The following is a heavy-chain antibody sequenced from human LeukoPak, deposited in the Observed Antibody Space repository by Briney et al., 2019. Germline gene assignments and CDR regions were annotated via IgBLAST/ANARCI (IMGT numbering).Heavy chain of an antibody. D-gene: IGHD6-19*01. CDR3: AKDPHQRIAVAGYFDY. CDR2: ICYDGSNK. V-gene: IGHV3-33*06. J-gene: IGHJ4*02. CDR1: GFTFSSYG. Sequence: GGSLRLSCAASGFTFSSYGMHWVRQAPGKGLEWVAVICYDGSNKNYADSVKGRFTISRDNSKNTFYLQMNSLRVEDTAVYYCAKDPHQRIAVAGYFDYWGQGTLVTVSS.